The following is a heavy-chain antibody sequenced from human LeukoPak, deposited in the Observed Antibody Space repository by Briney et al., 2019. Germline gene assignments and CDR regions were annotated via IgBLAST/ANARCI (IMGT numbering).Heavy chain of an antibody. Sequence: ASVKVSCKASGYTFTSYYMHWVRQAPGQGLEWMGIINPSGGSTSYAQKFQGRVTMTRDTSTSTVYMELSSLRSEDTAVYYCASTLWLFQAQQLVTSSTLYGMDVWGQGTTVTVSS. CDR2: INPSGGST. J-gene: IGHJ6*02. D-gene: IGHD6-13*01. CDR3: ASTLWLFQAQQLVTSSTLYGMDV. V-gene: IGHV1-46*01. CDR1: GYTFTSYY.